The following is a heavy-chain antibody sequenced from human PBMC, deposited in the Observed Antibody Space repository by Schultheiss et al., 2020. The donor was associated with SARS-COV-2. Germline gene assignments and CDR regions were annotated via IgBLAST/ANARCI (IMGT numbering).Heavy chain of an antibody. CDR2: IYYSGST. Sequence: SETLSLTCTVSGGSISSGGYYWSWIRQHPGKGLEWIGYIYYSGSTYYNPSLKSRVTISVDTSKSQFSLKLSSVTAADTAVYYCARTREYCSGGSCYLNWFDPWGQGTLVTVSS. D-gene: IGHD2-15*01. CDR3: ARTREYCSGGSCYLNWFDP. CDR1: GGSISSGGYY. J-gene: IGHJ5*02. V-gene: IGHV4-31*03.